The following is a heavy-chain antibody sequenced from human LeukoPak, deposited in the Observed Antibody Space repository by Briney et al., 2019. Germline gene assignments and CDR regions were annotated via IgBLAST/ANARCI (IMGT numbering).Heavy chain of an antibody. J-gene: IGHJ4*02. Sequence: SQTLSLTCAISGDSVSSYGAAWNWIWQSPSRGLEWLGGTYFSSKWYSDYAAFVKGRITISPDTSKNQVSLQLNSVTPEDTAIYYCSRKMGAFDYWGQGTLVTVSS. CDR2: TYFSSKWYS. CDR3: SRKMGAFDY. CDR1: GDSVSSYGAA. D-gene: IGHD1-26*01. V-gene: IGHV6-1*01.